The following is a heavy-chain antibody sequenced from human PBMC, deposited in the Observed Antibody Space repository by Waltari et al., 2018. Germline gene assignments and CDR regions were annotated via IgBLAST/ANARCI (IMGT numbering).Heavy chain of an antibody. D-gene: IGHD1-26*01. CDR3: AKGGVGATGGEADY. Sequence: EVQLLESGGGLVQPGGSLRLSCAASGFTFSSYAMSWVRQAPGKGLEWVSAISGRGGSTYYADSVKGRFTIYRDNSKNTLYLQMNSLRAEDTAVYYCAKGGVGATGGEADYWGQGTLVTVSS. CDR1: GFTFSSYA. CDR2: ISGRGGST. V-gene: IGHV3-23*01. J-gene: IGHJ4*02.